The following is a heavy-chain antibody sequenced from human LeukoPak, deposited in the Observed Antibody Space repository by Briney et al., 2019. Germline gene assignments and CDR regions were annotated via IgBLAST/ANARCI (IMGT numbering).Heavy chain of an antibody. CDR2: ISSSSSTI. V-gene: IGHV3-48*01. CDR1: GFTFSSYS. Sequence: PGGSLRLSCAASGFTFSSYSMNWVRQAPGKGLEWVSYISSSSSTISYADSVKGRFTISRDDAKNSLYLQMNSLRAEDTAVYYCAREISGDTVVVPGAKLTQKYYYYYMDVWGKGTTVTVSS. CDR3: AREISGDTVVVPGAKLTQKYYYYYMDV. J-gene: IGHJ6*03. D-gene: IGHD2-2*01.